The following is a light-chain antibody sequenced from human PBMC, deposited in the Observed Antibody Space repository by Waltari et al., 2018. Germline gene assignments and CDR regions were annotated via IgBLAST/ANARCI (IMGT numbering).Light chain of an antibody. CDR1: QGIRND. Sequence: AIQMNQSTSPLSASVGDRVTNTCRASQGIRNDLGWYQQKPGKAPKLLIYAASSLQSGVPSRFSGSGSGTDFTLTISSLQPEDFATYYCLQDYNSSYTFGQGTKLEIK. CDR3: LQDYNSSYT. J-gene: IGKJ2*01. CDR2: AAS. V-gene: IGKV1-6*01.